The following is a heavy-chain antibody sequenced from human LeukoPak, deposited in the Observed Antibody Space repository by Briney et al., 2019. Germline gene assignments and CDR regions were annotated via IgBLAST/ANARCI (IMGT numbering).Heavy chain of an antibody. J-gene: IGHJ4*02. V-gene: IGHV3-21*05. D-gene: IGHD3-22*01. CDR2: ISPDSTEI. Sequence: GGSLRLSCAASEFTFSGYTMNWVRQAPGKGLEWVSYISPDSTEICYADSVKGRITISRDNAKNSLYLQMNSLRAEDTAVYYCASEVLYYYDSSGYWEFDYWGQGTLVTVSS. CDR1: EFTFSGYT. CDR3: ASEVLYYYDSSGYWEFDY.